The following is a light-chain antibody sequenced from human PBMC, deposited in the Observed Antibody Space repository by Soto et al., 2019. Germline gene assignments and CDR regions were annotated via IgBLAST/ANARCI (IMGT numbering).Light chain of an antibody. V-gene: IGKV1-9*01. Sequence: QLTQSPSSLSASVGDRVTITCRASQDVSRYLAWYQQKAGKAPKLLIYGASTLQSGVPSRLSGFGSGTEFTLTISSLQPVDFATYHCRQLQRTPFTFGPGTTVDV. J-gene: IGKJ3*01. CDR2: GAS. CDR3: RQLQRTPFT. CDR1: QDVSRY.